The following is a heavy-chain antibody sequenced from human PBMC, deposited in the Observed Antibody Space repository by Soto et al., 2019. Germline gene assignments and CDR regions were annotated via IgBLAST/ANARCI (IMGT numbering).Heavy chain of an antibody. Sequence: QVQLVQSGAEVKKPGSSVKVSCKASGGTFSSYAISWVRQAPGQGLEWMGGTIPIFGTANYAQKFQGRVTITADKSTSTAYMELSSLRSEDTAVYYCARDLPFLEWFRGQNWFDPWGQGTLVTVSS. J-gene: IGHJ5*02. CDR2: TIPIFGTA. CDR3: ARDLPFLEWFRGQNWFDP. V-gene: IGHV1-69*06. CDR1: GGTFSSYA. D-gene: IGHD3-3*02.